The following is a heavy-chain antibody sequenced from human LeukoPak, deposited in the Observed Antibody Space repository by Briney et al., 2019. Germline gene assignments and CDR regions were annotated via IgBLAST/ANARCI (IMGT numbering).Heavy chain of an antibody. J-gene: IGHJ6*02. V-gene: IGHV3-30-3*01. CDR1: GXTFSSYA. D-gene: IGHD2-2*01. Sequence: GGSLRLSCAASGXTFSSYAMHWVRQAPGKGLECVAVISYDGSNKYYADSVKGRFTISRDNSKNTLYLQMNSLRAEDTAVYYCARDDVVVVPAADYYGMDVWGQGTTVTVSS. CDR2: ISYDGSNK. CDR3: ARDDVVVVPAADYYGMDV.